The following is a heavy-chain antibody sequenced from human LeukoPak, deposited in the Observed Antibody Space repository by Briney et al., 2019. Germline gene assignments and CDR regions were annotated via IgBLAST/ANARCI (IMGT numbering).Heavy chain of an antibody. V-gene: IGHV4-39*01. CDR1: GGSISSSSYS. D-gene: IGHD3-10*01. Sequence: SETLSLTCTVSGGSISSSSYSWGWIRQPPGKGRVWIGCIYYSGSTYYYPSLKSRVTISVDTSKNQFSLKLSSVTAADTAVYYCASALPEYYGSGSYFDYWGQGTLVTVSS. J-gene: IGHJ4*02. CDR2: IYYSGST. CDR3: ASALPEYYGSGSYFDY.